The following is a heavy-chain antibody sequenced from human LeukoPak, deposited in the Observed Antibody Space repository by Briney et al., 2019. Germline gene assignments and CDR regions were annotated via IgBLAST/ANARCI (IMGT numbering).Heavy chain of an antibody. V-gene: IGHV1-18*01. Sequence: GASVKVSCKASGYTFTSYGISWVRQAPGQGLEWMGWISAYNGNTNYAQKLQGRVTMTTDTSTSTVYMELSSLRSEDTAVYYCARVGPYTYFDYWGQGTLVTVSS. J-gene: IGHJ4*02. CDR3: ARVGPYTYFDY. CDR2: ISAYNGNT. D-gene: IGHD1-14*01. CDR1: GYTFTSYG.